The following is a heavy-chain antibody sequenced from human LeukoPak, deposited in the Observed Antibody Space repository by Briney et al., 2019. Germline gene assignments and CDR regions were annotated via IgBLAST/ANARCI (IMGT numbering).Heavy chain of an antibody. CDR3: ATNSNSRPFDI. Sequence: SETLSLTCTVSGGSISRYYWNWIRQPPGKELEWIGYISDSGSTNYNPSLKSRVTISVDTSKNQFSLRLSSVTAADTAVYNCATNSNSRPFDIWGQGTMATVSS. CDR2: ISDSGST. V-gene: IGHV4-59*08. J-gene: IGHJ3*02. CDR1: GGSISRYY. D-gene: IGHD2-2*01.